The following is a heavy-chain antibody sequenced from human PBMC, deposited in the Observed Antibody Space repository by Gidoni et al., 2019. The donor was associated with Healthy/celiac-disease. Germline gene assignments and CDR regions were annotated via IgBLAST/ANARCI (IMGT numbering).Heavy chain of an antibody. CDR3: AKDGGAMAPWGYGMDV. CDR1: GFTFSSYA. Sequence: EVQLLESGGGLVQPGGSLRLSCAASGFTFSSYAMSWVRQAPGKGLEWVSAISGSGGSKYYADSVKGRFTISRDNSKNTLYLQMNSLRAEDTAVYYCAKDGGAMAPWGYGMDVWGQGTTVTVSS. CDR2: ISGSGGSK. V-gene: IGHV3-23*01. J-gene: IGHJ6*02. D-gene: IGHD3-16*01.